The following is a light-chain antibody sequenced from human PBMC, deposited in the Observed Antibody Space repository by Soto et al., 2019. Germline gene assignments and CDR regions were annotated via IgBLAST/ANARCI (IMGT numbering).Light chain of an antibody. V-gene: IGKV1-5*01. J-gene: IGKJ1*01. CDR2: AAS. Sequence: DIQMTQSPSALSASVGDRVTITCRASQDIDTSLAWFQQRPGKAPKLLIYAASGLKSGVPSTFSGSGSGTEFTLTISSLQPDDFATYYCQHTTFGQGTKVEIK. CDR3: QHTT. CDR1: QDIDTS.